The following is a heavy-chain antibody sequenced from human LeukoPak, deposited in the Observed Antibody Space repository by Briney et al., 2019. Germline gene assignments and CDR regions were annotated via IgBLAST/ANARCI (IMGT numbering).Heavy chain of an antibody. D-gene: IGHD4-17*01. CDR1: GFTFSSYS. J-gene: IGHJ4*02. V-gene: IGHV3-21*01. CDR2: ISSSSSYI. Sequence: GGSLRLSCAASGFTFSSYSMNWVRQAPGKGLEWVSSISSSSSYIYYADSVKGRFTISRDNAKNSLYLQMNSLRAEDTAVYYCARVGDYGDYVSPPYFDYWGQGTLVTVSS. CDR3: ARVGDYGDYVSPPYFDY.